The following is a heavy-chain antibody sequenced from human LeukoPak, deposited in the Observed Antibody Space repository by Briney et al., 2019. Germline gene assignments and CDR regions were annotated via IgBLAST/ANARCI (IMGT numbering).Heavy chain of an antibody. V-gene: IGHV4-39*07. D-gene: IGHD6-19*01. CDR1: GGSISSSSYY. J-gene: IGHJ4*02. CDR2: IYYSGST. CDR3: AKWRRGGWSLDY. Sequence: TSETLSLTCTVSGGSISSSSYYWGWIRQPPGKGLEWIGSIYYSGSTYYNPSLKSRVTISVDTSKNQFSLKLSSVTAADTAVYYCAKWRRGGWSLDYWGQGTLVTVSS.